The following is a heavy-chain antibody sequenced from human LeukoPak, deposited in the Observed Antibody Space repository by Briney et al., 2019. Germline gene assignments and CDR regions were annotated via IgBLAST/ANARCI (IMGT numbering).Heavy chain of an antibody. Sequence: SVKVSCKASGYTFTGYYMHWVRQAPGQGLEWMGWINPNSGGTNYAQKFQGRVTMTRDTSISTAYMELSRLRSDDTAVYYCARRSCGGDCYSNDYWGQGTLVTVSS. J-gene: IGHJ4*02. CDR3: ARRSCGGDCYSNDY. V-gene: IGHV1-2*02. CDR1: GYTFTGYY. CDR2: INPNSGGT. D-gene: IGHD2-21*02.